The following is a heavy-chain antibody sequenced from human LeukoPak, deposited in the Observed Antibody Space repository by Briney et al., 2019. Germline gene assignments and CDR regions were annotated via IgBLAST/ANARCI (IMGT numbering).Heavy chain of an antibody. CDR3: ARSIGYYYPFDF. CDR1: GGSISIYY. V-gene: IGHV4-59*08. D-gene: IGHD3-22*01. J-gene: IGHJ4*02. CDR2: IYYSGNT. Sequence: SETLSLTCTVSGGSISIYYWSWIQQAPGKGLEWIGNIYYSGNTTYNPSLKSRVTMSVDTSQTQFSLKMNSVTAADTAVYYCARSIGYYYPFDFWGQGTLVTVSS.